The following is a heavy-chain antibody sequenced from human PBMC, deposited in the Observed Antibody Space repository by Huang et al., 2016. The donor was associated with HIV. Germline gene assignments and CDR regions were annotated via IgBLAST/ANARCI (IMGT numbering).Heavy chain of an antibody. CDR2: VLPICGTT. CDR1: GGTFSSYA. J-gene: IGHJ2*01. V-gene: IGHV1-69*01. CDR3: ARASGRIQLPGGYFDL. D-gene: IGHD1-1*01. Sequence: QVQLVQSAAEVKKPGSSVKVSCEALGGTFSSYAISWVRQAPGQGLEWMGGVLPICGTTNYTQKLQGRVTVTADESSSTAYMELRSLRSEDTAVYYCARASGRIQLPGGYFDLWGRGTLVTVSS.